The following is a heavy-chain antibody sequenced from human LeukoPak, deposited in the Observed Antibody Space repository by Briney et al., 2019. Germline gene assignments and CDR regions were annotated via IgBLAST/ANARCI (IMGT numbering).Heavy chain of an antibody. V-gene: IGHV1-46*01. D-gene: IGHD6-19*01. Sequence: ASLKVSCTASGYTFISYYMHWVRQAPGQGLEWVGIINPNGGKKSYVQTFKGRVTMTRDTSTSTVYMELSSLRSEDTAVYYCARKDSNGPRGNWGQGTLVTVSS. CDR3: ARKDSNGPRGN. J-gene: IGHJ4*02. CDR2: INPNGGKK. CDR1: GYTFISYY.